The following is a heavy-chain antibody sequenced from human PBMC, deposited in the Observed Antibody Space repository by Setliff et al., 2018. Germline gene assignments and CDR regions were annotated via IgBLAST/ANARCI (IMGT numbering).Heavy chain of an antibody. J-gene: IGHJ4*02. D-gene: IGHD4-17*01. V-gene: IGHV4-38-2*02. Sequence: SETLSLTCTVSGYSISSGHYWGWIRQPPGKGLEWIGSISHSGSTYYNPSLRSRFTISLDTSKNQFSPKLTSVTAADTAVYYCAGGRRYDYGWDFDYWGQGTLVTVSS. CDR3: AGGRRYDYGWDFDY. CDR2: ISHSGST. CDR1: GYSISSGHY.